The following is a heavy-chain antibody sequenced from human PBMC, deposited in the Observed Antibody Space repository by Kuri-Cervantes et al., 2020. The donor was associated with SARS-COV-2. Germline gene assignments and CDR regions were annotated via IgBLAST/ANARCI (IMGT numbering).Heavy chain of an antibody. CDR3: ARDLPYYYDGSGYDFDY. CDR1: GFTFSSYG. V-gene: IGHV3-33*08. J-gene: IGHJ4*02. Sequence: GESLKISCAASGFTFSSYGMHWVRQAPGKGLEWVAVIWYDGSNKYYADSVKGRFTISRDNSKNTLYLQMNSLRAEDTAVYYCARDLPYYYDGSGYDFDYWGQGTLVTV. CDR2: IWYDGSNK. D-gene: IGHD3-22*01.